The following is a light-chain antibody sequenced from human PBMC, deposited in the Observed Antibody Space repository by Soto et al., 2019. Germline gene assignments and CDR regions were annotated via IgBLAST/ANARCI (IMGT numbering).Light chain of an antibody. J-gene: IGLJ1*01. Sequence: QSALTQPPSASGSPGQSVTISCTGTSSDVGQYNYISWYQQHPGKAPKLMIYEVSRRPLGVPDRFSGSKSGYTASLTVSGLQAEDEADYYCSSYAGGTYVFGSGTKLTVL. CDR1: SSDVGQYNY. CDR2: EVS. V-gene: IGLV2-8*01. CDR3: SSYAGGTYV.